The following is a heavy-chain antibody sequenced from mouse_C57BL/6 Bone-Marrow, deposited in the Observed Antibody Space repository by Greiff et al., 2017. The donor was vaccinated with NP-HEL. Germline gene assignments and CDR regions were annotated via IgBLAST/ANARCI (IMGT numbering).Heavy chain of an antibody. CDR1: GYTFTDYY. CDR2: INPNNGGT. Sequence: EVQLQQSGPELVKPGASVKISCKASGYTFTDYYMNWVKQSHGKSLEWIGDINPNNGGTSYNQKFKGKATLTVDKSSSTAYMELRSLTSEDSAVYYCARSGTEAMDYWGQGTSVTVSS. J-gene: IGHJ4*01. CDR3: ARSGTEAMDY. D-gene: IGHD4-1*01. V-gene: IGHV1-26*01.